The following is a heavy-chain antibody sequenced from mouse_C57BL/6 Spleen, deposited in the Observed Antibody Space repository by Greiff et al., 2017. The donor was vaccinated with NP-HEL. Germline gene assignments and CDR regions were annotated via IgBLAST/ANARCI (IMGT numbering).Heavy chain of an antibody. V-gene: IGHV1-69*01. CDR1: GYTFTSYW. D-gene: IGHD1-1*01. Sequence: VQLQQPGAELVMPGASVKLSCKASGYTFTSYWMHWVKQRPRQGLEWIGEIDPSDSYTNYNQKFKGKSTLTVDKSSSTAYMQLSNLTSEDSAVYYCARRADYYGSSWGFAYWGQGTLVTVSA. CDR3: ARRADYYGSSWGFAY. J-gene: IGHJ3*01. CDR2: IDPSDSYT.